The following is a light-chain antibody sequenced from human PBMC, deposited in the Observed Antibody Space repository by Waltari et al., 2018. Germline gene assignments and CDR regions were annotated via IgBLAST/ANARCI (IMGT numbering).Light chain of an antibody. V-gene: IGLV1-47*02. CDR1: SSNIGSNY. J-gene: IGLJ2*01. Sequence: QSVLTQPPSTSGTPGQRVTISCSGSSSNIGSNYVYCYQHLPGTAPKLLIYTNDQRPSGVPDRFSGSKSGTSASLAISGLQSDDESDYFCAAWDDTLSAVVFGGGTKLTVL. CDR3: AAWDDTLSAVV. CDR2: TND.